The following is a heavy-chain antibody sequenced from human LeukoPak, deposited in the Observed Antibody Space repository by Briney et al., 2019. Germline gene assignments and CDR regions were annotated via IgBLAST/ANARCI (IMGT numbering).Heavy chain of an antibody. CDR3: ARDPPPNPYYYDSSGYYTD. V-gene: IGHV1-2*02. Sequence: ASVKVSCKASGYSFTDYFLHWVRQAPGQGLEWMGWINVNSGGTHYAQKFQGRVTMTRDTSISTAYMELSRLRSDDTAVYYCARDPPPNPYYYDSSGYYTDWGQGTLVTVSS. J-gene: IGHJ4*02. CDR2: INVNSGGT. CDR1: GYSFTDYF. D-gene: IGHD3-22*01.